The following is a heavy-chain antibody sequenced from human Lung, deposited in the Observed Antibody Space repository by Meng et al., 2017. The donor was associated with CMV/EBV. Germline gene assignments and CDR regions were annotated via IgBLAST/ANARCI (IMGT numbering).Heavy chain of an antibody. J-gene: IGHJ5*02. CDR1: GFTFSDYY. CDR3: AREVAYDFWSGYNWFDP. CDR2: ISSSGSTI. D-gene: IGHD3-3*01. Sequence: GGSLRLXCAASGFTFSDYYMSWIRQAPGKGLEWVSYISSSGSTIYYADSVKGRFTISRDNAKNSLYLQMNSLRAEDTAVYYCAREVAYDFWSGYNWFDPXRGGXLVTVSS. V-gene: IGHV3-11*01.